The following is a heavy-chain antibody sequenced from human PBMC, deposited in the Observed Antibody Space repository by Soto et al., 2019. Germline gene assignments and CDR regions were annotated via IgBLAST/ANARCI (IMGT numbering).Heavy chain of an antibody. CDR2: ISGNGGST. D-gene: IGHD6-19*01. J-gene: IGHJ4*02. V-gene: IGHV3-23*01. CDR1: GFTFSVYA. CDR3: AKEDTSSGSLDY. Sequence: GGSLRLSCGASGFTFSVYAMTWVRQAPGKGLEWVSAISGNGGSTYYADSVKGRFTISRDNSKSTLHLQMNSLRVEDTAVYYCAKEDTSSGSLDYWGQGALVTVSS.